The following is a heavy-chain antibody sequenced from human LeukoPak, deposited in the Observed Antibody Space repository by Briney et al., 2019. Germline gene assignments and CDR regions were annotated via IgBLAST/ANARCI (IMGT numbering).Heavy chain of an antibody. Sequence: VSVKVSCKVSGYTLTELSMHWVRQAPGKGLEWMGWISPNSGGTNYAQYFQGRVTMTRDTSISTAFLELSSLRSDDTAVYYCARGSTRDSSGWYGPGKWFDPWGQGTLVTVSS. CDR1: GYTLTELS. CDR3: ARGSTRDSSGWYGPGKWFDP. J-gene: IGHJ5*02. CDR2: ISPNSGGT. D-gene: IGHD6-19*01. V-gene: IGHV1-2*02.